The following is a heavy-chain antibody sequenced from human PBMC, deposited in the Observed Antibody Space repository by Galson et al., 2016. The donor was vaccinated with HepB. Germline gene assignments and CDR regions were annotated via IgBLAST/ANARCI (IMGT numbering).Heavy chain of an antibody. CDR2: IYHSGST. J-gene: IGHJ4*02. CDR3: AALVSSWSQLDY. D-gene: IGHD6-13*01. CDR1: NGSIISSNW. Sequence: ETLSLTCAVSNGSIISSNWWNWVRQPPGKGLEWIGEIYHSGSTNYNPSLTSRVTISIDKSRNQYSLRLTSVTAADTAVYYCAALVSSWSQLDYWGQGMLVTVSS. V-gene: IGHV4-4*02.